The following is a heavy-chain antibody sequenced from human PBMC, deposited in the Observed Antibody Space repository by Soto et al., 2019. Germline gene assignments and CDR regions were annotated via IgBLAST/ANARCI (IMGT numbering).Heavy chain of an antibody. CDR3: ARDTAYDFWSAEDYNWFDP. V-gene: IGHV3-21*01. D-gene: IGHD3-3*01. J-gene: IGHJ5*02. CDR1: GFTFSSYS. CDR2: ISGSSSYI. Sequence: GGSLRLSCAASGFTFSSYSMNWVRQAPGKGLELVSSISGSSSYIYYADSVKGRFTISRDNAKNSLYLQMNSLRAEDTAVYYCARDTAYDFWSAEDYNWFDPWGQGTLVTVSS.